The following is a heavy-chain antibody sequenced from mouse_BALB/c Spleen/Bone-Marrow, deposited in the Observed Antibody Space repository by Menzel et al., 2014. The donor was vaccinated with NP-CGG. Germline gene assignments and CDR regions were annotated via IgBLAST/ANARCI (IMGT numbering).Heavy chain of an antibody. Sequence: QVQLQQSGPGLEESSQSLSISCTVSGFSLISYGLHWIRQRPGKGLEWLGVICPGGSTNYNSALMSRLSISKDNSKSQVFLKMNSLQSDDTAMYYCARDLYYDYDVGAMDYWGQGTSVTVSS. CDR2: ICPGGST. V-gene: IGHV2-9*02. J-gene: IGHJ4*01. CDR3: ARDLYYDYDVGAMDY. CDR1: GFSLISYG. D-gene: IGHD2-4*01.